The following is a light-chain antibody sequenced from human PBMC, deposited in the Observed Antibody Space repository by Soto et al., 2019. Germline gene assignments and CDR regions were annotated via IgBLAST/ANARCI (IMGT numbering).Light chain of an antibody. CDR1: GSNIGNNY. J-gene: IGLJ2*01. Sequence: QSVLTQPPSVSAAPGQKVTISCSGSGSNIGNNYVSWFQQLPGAAPRLLIYDDYNRPSGIPDRFSGSKSGTSATLGITGLQAGDEADYYCATWESSLSAVVFGGGTKLTVL. CDR2: DDY. V-gene: IGLV1-51*01. CDR3: ATWESSLSAVV.